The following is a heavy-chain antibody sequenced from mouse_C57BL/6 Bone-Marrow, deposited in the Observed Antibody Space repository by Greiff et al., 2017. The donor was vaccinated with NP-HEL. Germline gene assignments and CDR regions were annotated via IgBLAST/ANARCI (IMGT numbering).Heavy chain of an antibody. D-gene: IGHD1-2*01. V-gene: IGHV1-54*01. CDR3: ARLGSLFAY. Sequence: VQLQQSGAELVRPGTSVKVSCKASGYAFTNYLIEWVKQRPGQGLEWIGVINPGSGGTNYNEKFKGKATLTADKSSSTAYMQLSSLTSEDSAVYFCARLGSLFAYWGQGTLVTVSA. CDR1: GYAFTNYL. J-gene: IGHJ3*01. CDR2: INPGSGGT.